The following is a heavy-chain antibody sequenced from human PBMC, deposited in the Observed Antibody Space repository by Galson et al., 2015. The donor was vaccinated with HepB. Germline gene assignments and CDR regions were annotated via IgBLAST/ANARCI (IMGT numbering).Heavy chain of an antibody. CDR1: GYSFTSYW. Sequence: QSGAEVKKPGESLRISCKGSGYSFTSYWISWVRQMPGKGLEWMGRIDPSDSYTNYSPSFQGHVTISADKSISTAYLQWSSLKASDTAMYYCARLHGYGESWGGWWFDPWGQGTLVTVSS. D-gene: IGHD5-12*01. V-gene: IGHV5-10-1*01. CDR2: IDPSDSYT. CDR3: ARLHGYGESWGGWWFDP. J-gene: IGHJ5*02.